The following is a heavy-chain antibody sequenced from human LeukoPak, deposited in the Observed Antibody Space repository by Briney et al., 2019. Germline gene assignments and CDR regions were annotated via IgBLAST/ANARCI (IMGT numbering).Heavy chain of an antibody. D-gene: IGHD3-22*01. J-gene: IGHJ4*02. CDR1: GDSISSSSYH. CDR3: VRIYYDSSGYYLTDYYFDS. V-gene: IGHV4-39*01. CDR2: THYSGIT. Sequence: SETLSLSCTVSGDSISSSSYHWGWIRQPPGRGLEWVASTHYSGITYYSPSLKSLVTVSVDTSRNRFSLQLSSVTAADTAVYYCVRIYYDSSGYYLTDYYFDSWGQGTLVTVSS.